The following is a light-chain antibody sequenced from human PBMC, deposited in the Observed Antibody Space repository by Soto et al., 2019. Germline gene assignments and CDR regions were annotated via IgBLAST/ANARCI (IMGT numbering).Light chain of an antibody. CDR1: QSISRN. J-gene: IGKJ2*01. CDR3: LQYNDWPPRYT. Sequence: EIVLTQSPATLSVSPGERATLSCRASQSISRNLAWYQQKPGQAPTVLNYDASTRATGIPATFSGSGSGTDFTLTISSLQSEDFAVYYCLQYNDWPPRYTFGQGTKLEIK. V-gene: IGKV3-15*01. CDR2: DAS.